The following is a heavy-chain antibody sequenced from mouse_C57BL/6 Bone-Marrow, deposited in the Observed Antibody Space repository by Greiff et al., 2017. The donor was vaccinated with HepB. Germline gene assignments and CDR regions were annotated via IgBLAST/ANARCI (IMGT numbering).Heavy chain of an antibody. D-gene: IGHD2-5*01. J-gene: IGHJ2*01. CDR1: GFSFSSYG. CDR2: ISSGGSYT. Sequence: EVKLMESGGDLVKPGGSLKLSCAASGFSFSSYGMSWVRQTPDKRLEWVATISSGGSYTYYPDSVKGRFTISRDNAKNTLYLQMSSLKSEDTAMYYCASLYYSNYLDYWGQGTTLTVSS. CDR3: ASLYYSNYLDY. V-gene: IGHV5-6*01.